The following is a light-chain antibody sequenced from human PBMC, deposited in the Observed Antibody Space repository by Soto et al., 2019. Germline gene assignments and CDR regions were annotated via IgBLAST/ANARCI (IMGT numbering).Light chain of an antibody. Sequence: EIVLTQSPATLSLSPGERATLSCRASQSVSSYLAWYQQTPGQAARLLIYDASYRATGIPARFSGSGSGTDFTLTISSLEPEDFAVYYCHHRSDWPPRLTFGGGTKVEIK. V-gene: IGKV3-11*01. CDR2: DAS. CDR3: HHRSDWPPRLT. CDR1: QSVSSY. J-gene: IGKJ4*01.